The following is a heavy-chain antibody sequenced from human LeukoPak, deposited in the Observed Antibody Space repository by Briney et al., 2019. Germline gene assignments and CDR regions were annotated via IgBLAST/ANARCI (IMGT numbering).Heavy chain of an antibody. V-gene: IGHV3-30*04. Sequence: PGGSLRLSCAASGFTFSSYAMRWVRQAPGKGLEWVAVISYDGSNKYYADSVKGRFTISRDNSKNTLYLQMNSLRAEDTAVYYCARDRRVLLWFGELFGYWGQGTLVTVSS. CDR2: ISYDGSNK. D-gene: IGHD3-10*01. CDR3: ARDRRVLLWFGELFGY. CDR1: GFTFSSYA. J-gene: IGHJ4*02.